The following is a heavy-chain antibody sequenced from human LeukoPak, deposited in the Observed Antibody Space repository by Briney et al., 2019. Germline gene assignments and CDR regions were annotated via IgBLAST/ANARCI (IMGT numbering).Heavy chain of an antibody. CDR3: ARHYSYYGSGTYFDY. J-gene: IGHJ4*02. V-gene: IGHV4-59*01. CDR2: IYYSGST. Sequence: SETLSLTCTVSGGSISSYYWIWIRQPPGKGLEWIGYIYYSGSTNYNPSLKSRVTISVDTSKNQLSLKMRSVTAADTALYYCARHYSYYGSGTYFDYWGQGTLVTVSS. D-gene: IGHD3-10*01. CDR1: GGSISSYY.